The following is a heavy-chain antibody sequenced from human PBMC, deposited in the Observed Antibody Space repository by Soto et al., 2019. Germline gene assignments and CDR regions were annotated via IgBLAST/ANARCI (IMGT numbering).Heavy chain of an antibody. D-gene: IGHD3-16*01. CDR3: ARKPDVATAKVGGGYVFDV. CDR2: IYHSGSP. CDR1: SGSIFTTNW. Sequence: QVQLQESGPRLVKPSGTLSLTCAASSGSIFTTNWWSWVRQSPGRGLQWIGDIYHSGSPKYNPSLKCRVSISIDKPKDRFFLNLTSVTAADTAVYYCARKPDVATAKVGGGYVFDVWGQGTMVTGSS. V-gene: IGHV4-4*02. J-gene: IGHJ3*01.